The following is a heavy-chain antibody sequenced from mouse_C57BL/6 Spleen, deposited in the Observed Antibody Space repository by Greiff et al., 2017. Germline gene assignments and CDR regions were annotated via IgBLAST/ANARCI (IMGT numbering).Heavy chain of an antibody. J-gene: IGHJ2*01. Sequence: QVQLQQSGAELVRPGASVKLSCKASGYTFTDYYINWVKQRPGQGLEWIARIYPGSGNTYYNEKFKGKATLTAEKSSSTAYMQLSSLTSEDSAVYFCARSPPPFDYWGQGTTLTVSS. V-gene: IGHV1-76*01. CDR3: ARSPPPFDY. CDR1: GYTFTDYY. CDR2: IYPGSGNT.